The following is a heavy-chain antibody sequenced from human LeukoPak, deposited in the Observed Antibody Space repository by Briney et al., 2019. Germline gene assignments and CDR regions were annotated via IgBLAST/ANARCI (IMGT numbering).Heavy chain of an antibody. V-gene: IGHV3-7*01. D-gene: IGHD1-26*01. CDR3: ARDPYSGNYGNDYYYYMDV. CDR1: GFSFNNHW. CDR2: INQDGTEK. Sequence: GGSLRLSCVVSGFSFNNHWMSWVRQAAGKSLEWVANINQDGTEKYYVGSVKGRFTISRDNAKNTLYLQMNSLRAEDTAVYYCARDPYSGNYGNDYYYYMDVWGKGTTVTISS. J-gene: IGHJ6*03.